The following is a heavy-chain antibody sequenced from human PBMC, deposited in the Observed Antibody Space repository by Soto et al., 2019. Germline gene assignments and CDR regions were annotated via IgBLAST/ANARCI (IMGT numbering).Heavy chain of an antibody. J-gene: IGHJ6*02. D-gene: IGHD3-22*01. Sequence: GASVKVSCKASGGTFSSYAISWVRRAPGQGLEWMGGIIPIFGTANYAQKFQGRVTITADESTSTAYMELSSLRSEDTAVYYCASGSGYYYERTRNSNYYYGMDVWGQGTTVTVSS. CDR1: GGTFSSYA. CDR2: IIPIFGTA. CDR3: ASGSGYYYERTRNSNYYYGMDV. V-gene: IGHV1-69*13.